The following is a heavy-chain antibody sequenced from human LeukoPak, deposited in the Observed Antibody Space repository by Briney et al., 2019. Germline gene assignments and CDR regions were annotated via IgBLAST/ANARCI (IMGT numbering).Heavy chain of an antibody. CDR2: IYGSGVSI. Sequence: AGGSLRLSCVASGLTFEKYVMSWVRQAPGKGLEWLATIYGSGVSISYADSVKGRFTISRDNSNNTLYLQMNSLRAEDTAMYFCAKDLGWELPAEAYWGQGILVTVSS. CDR3: AKDLGWELPAEAY. D-gene: IGHD1-26*01. J-gene: IGHJ4*02. CDR1: GLTFEKYV. V-gene: IGHV3-23*01.